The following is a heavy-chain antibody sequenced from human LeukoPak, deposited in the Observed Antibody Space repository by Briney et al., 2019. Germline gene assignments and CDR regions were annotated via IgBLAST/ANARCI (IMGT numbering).Heavy chain of an antibody. Sequence: ASVKVSCKASGYTFTSYGISWVRQAPGQGLEWMGWINPNSGGTNYAQKFQGRVTMTRDTSISTAYMELSRLRSDDTAVYYCARVMIVPAAIMDDYWGQGTLVTVSS. CDR2: INPNSGGT. CDR3: ARVMIVPAAIMDDY. D-gene: IGHD2-2*01. CDR1: GYTFTSYG. J-gene: IGHJ4*02. V-gene: IGHV1-2*02.